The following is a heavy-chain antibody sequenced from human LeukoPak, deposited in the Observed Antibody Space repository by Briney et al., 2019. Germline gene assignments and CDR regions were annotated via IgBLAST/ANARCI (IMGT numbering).Heavy chain of an antibody. V-gene: IGHV3-48*01. D-gene: IGHD3-9*01. Sequence: RGSLRLSCAASGGTFSSYSMNWVRQAPGEGLGWVSYIGASSSPIFYADSVQGRFTISRDNARNSLYLQMNSLRAEDTAVYYCARDHRYAFDYWGQGPLVTVSS. CDR3: ARDHRYAFDY. CDR2: IGASSSPI. J-gene: IGHJ4*02. CDR1: GGTFSSYS.